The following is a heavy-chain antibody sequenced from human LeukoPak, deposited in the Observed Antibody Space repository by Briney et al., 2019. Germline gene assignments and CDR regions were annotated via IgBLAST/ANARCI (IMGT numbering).Heavy chain of an antibody. V-gene: IGHV4-39*01. Sequence: PSETLSLTCTVSGGSISSTGYYWGWIRQPPGKGLEWIGSIYHSGSTYYNPSLKSRVTISVDTSKNQFSLKLRSVTAADTAVYYCARHRSYYGSGGNFDYWGQGTLVTVSS. CDR1: GGSISSTGYY. D-gene: IGHD3-10*01. J-gene: IGHJ4*02. CDR3: ARHRSYYGSGGNFDY. CDR2: IYHSGST.